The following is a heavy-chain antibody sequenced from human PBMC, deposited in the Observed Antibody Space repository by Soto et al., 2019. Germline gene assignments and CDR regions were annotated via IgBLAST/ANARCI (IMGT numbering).Heavy chain of an antibody. CDR3: AKLGAASRCGDTSCYPVGGTFDI. Sequence: GGSLRLSCAASGFTFSSYAMSWVRQAPGKGLEWVSVISSGADRTYYADSVKGRFTISRDNSKTTLYLQMNSLRVDDTAVYYGAKLGAASRCGDTSCYPVGGTFDIWGQGTMVTVSS. D-gene: IGHD2-2*01. CDR2: ISSGADRT. CDR1: GFTFSSYA. V-gene: IGHV3-23*01. J-gene: IGHJ3*02.